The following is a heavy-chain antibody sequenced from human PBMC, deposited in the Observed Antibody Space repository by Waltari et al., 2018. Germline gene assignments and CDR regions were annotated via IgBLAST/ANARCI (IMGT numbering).Heavy chain of an antibody. J-gene: IGHJ4*02. CDR2: INPNIGGT. V-gene: IGHV1-2*06. CDR3: ARGHTDGDYSCDY. CDR1: GYTFTGYY. Sequence: QVQLVQSGAEVKKPGASVKVSCKASGYTFTGYYMHWVRQAPGQGLEWMGRINPNIGGTNYAQKFQGRVTITADESTSTAYMELSSLRSEDTAVYYCARGHTDGDYSCDYWGQGTLVTVSS. D-gene: IGHD4-17*01.